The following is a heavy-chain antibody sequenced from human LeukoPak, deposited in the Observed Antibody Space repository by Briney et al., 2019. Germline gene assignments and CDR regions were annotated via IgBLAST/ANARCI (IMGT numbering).Heavy chain of an antibody. CDR1: GFTFSSYS. V-gene: IGHV3-48*01. Sequence: GGSLRLSCAASGFTFSSYSMNWVRQAPGKGLEWVSYISSSSSTIYYADSVKGRFTISRDNAKNSLYLQMNSLRAEDTAVYYRARDLTVVGATVDYWGQGTLVTVSS. D-gene: IGHD1-26*01. J-gene: IGHJ4*02. CDR3: ARDLTVVGATVDY. CDR2: ISSSSSTI.